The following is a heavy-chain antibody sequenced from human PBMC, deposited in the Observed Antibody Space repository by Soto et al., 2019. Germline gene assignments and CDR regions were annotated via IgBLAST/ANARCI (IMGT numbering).Heavy chain of an antibody. CDR2: IGTAGDT. Sequence: GGSLRLSCAAYGFTFGSYDMHWVRQATGKDLEWVSAIGTAGDTYYPGPAKGRFTIPRENPKDSSYLPTNSLRAGNKTVYYCARERKQRGIAVAGTNAFHIWGQGTMVTVSS. CDR3: ARERKQRGIAVAGTNAFHI. D-gene: IGHD6-19*01. CDR1: GFTFGSYD. V-gene: IGHV3-13*01. J-gene: IGHJ3*02.